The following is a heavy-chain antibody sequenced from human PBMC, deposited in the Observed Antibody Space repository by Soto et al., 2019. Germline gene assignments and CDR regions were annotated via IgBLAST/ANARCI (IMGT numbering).Heavy chain of an antibody. CDR1: VGSISSSSYY. V-gene: IGHV4-39*01. Sequence: SETLSLTCTVSVGSISSSSYYWGWIRQPPGKGLEWIGSIYYSGSTYYNPSLKSRVTISVDTSKNQFSLKLSSVTAADTAVYYCARSDAAFDIWGQGTMVTVSS. J-gene: IGHJ3*02. CDR2: IYYSGST. CDR3: ARSDAAFDI.